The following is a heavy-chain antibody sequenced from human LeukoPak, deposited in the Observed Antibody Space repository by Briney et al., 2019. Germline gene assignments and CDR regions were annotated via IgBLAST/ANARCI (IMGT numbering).Heavy chain of an antibody. J-gene: IGHJ6*02. CDR2: ISAYNGNT. CDR1: GYTFTSYG. D-gene: IGHD3-16*01. V-gene: IGHV1-18*01. CDR3: ARRVGGYYYYYGMDV. Sequence: ASVKVSCKASGYTFTSYGISWVRQAPGQGLEWMGWISAYNGNTNYAQKLQGRVTMTTDTSTSTAYIELRSLRSDDTAVYYCARRVGGYYYYYGMDVWGQGTTVTVSS.